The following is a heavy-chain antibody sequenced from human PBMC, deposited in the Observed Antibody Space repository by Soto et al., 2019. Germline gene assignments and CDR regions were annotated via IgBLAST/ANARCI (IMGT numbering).Heavy chain of an antibody. V-gene: IGHV3-11*01. CDR1: GFTFSDYY. CDR2: ISSGSTI. Sequence: GGSLRLSCAASGFTFSDYYMSWIRQAPGKGLEWVSYISSGSTIYYADSVKGRFTISRDNAKNSLYLQMNSLRAEDTAVYYCARVPGPWGQGTLVTVSS. J-gene: IGHJ5*02. D-gene: IGHD7-27*01. CDR3: ARVPGP.